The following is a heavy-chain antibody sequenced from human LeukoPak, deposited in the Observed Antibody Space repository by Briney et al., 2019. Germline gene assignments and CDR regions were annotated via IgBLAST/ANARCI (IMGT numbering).Heavy chain of an antibody. CDR1: GFTFSSYG. Sequence: GRSQRLSCAASGFTFSSYGMPWVRQAPGKGLEWVAVISYDGSNKYYADSVKGRFTISRDNSKNTLYLQMNSLRAEDTAVYYCAKDLSPTSSSWYRVLYYGMDVWGQGTTVTVSS. CDR2: ISYDGSNK. J-gene: IGHJ6*02. V-gene: IGHV3-30*18. D-gene: IGHD6-13*01. CDR3: AKDLSPTSSSWYRVLYYGMDV.